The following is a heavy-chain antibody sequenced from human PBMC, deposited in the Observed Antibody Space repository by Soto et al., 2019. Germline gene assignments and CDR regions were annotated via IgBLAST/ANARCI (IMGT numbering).Heavy chain of an antibody. J-gene: IGHJ6*03. Sequence: QVQLVQSGAEVKKPGSSVRVSCKASGGTFSNFILTWVRQAPGQGLEWMGRIIPILGTITYAQKFQGRVTITADKSSSTAYMALGSLRSEDTAVYYCARGAYDPPYYYFYMDVWGKGPTVTVSS. CDR2: IIPILGTI. D-gene: IGHD5-12*01. V-gene: IGHV1-69*08. CDR3: ARGAYDPPYYYFYMDV. CDR1: GGTFSNFI.